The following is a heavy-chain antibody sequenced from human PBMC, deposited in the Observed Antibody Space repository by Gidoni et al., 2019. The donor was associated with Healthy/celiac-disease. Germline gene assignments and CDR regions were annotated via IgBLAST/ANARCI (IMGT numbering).Heavy chain of an antibody. CDR1: GGSISSSSYY. J-gene: IGHJ4*02. CDR3: ARSLYDDFWSGYYYYFDY. D-gene: IGHD3-3*01. V-gene: IGHV4-39*01. CDR2: IYYSGST. Sequence: PSETLSLTCTVSGGSISSSSYYWGWIRQPPGKGLEWIGSIYYSGSTYYNPSLKSRVTISVDTSKNQFSLKLSSVTAADTAVYYCARSLYDDFWSGYYYYFDYWGQGTLVTVSS.